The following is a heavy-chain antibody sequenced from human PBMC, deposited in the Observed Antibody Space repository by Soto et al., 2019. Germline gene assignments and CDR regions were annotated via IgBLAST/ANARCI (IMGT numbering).Heavy chain of an antibody. Sequence: GGSLRLSCAVSGFTFSNHAMSWVRQAPGKGLEWVSSISSTTNYIYYGDSMKGRFTIPRDNAKNSLYLEMNSLRAEDTAVYYCARESEDLTSNFDYWGQGTLVTVSS. V-gene: IGHV3-21*06. CDR1: GFTFSNHA. CDR2: ISSTTNYI. J-gene: IGHJ4*02. CDR3: ARESEDLTSNFDY.